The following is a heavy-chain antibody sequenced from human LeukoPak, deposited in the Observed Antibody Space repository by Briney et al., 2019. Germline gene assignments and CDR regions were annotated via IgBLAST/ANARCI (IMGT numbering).Heavy chain of an antibody. J-gene: IGHJ4*02. CDR2: IKQDGSEE. V-gene: IGHV3-7*01. CDR3: ARWAGVTDY. D-gene: IGHD5-18*01. Sequence: PGGSLRLSCAASGFTITNYWMSWARQAPGKGPEWVANIKQDGSEEYYADSVKGRFTISRDNGKNSLNLQMNSLRAEDTAVYYCARWAGVTDYWGQGTLVTVSS. CDR1: GFTITNYW.